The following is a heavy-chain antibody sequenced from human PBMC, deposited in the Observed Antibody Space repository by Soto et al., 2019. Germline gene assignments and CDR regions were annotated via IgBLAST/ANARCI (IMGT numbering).Heavy chain of an antibody. CDR3: ATYSSGWSGGTHYNWFDP. Sequence: PSETLSLTCAVSGGSIGSSNGWSWVRQPPGKGLEWIGEIYHSGSTNYNPSLKSRVTISVDKSKNQFSLKLSSVTAADTAVYYCATYSSGWSGGTHYNWFDPWGQGTLVTVSS. V-gene: IGHV4-4*02. J-gene: IGHJ5*02. CDR2: IYHSGST. CDR1: GGSIGSSNG. D-gene: IGHD6-19*01.